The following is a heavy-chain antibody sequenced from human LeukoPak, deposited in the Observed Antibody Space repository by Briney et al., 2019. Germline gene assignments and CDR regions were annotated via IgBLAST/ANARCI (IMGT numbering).Heavy chain of an antibody. CDR3: ARVAVATTIAESNWFDP. CDR1: GYTFTSYY. V-gene: IGHV1-46*01. CDR2: INPSGGRT. Sequence: ASVKVSCTASGYTFTSYYMHWVRQAPGQGLEWMGVINPSGGRTSYAQKFQGRVTITRDTSTSTVYMELSSLRSEYTAVYYCARVAVATTIAESNWFDPWGQRTLVTVSS. D-gene: IGHD5-12*01. J-gene: IGHJ5*02.